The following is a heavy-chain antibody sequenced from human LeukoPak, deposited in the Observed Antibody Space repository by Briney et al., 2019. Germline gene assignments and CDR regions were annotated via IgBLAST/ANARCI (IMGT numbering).Heavy chain of an antibody. J-gene: IGHJ4*02. CDR2: IKSKTDGGTT. CDR3: TTTFTYYYGSGSPY. D-gene: IGHD3-10*01. Sequence: TGGSLRLSCAASGFTFSNAWMSWVRQAPGKGLEWVGRIKSKTDGGTTDYAAPVKGRFTISRDDSKNTLYLQMNSLKTEGTAVYYCTTTFTYYYGSGSPYWGQGTLVTVSS. CDR1: GFTFSNAW. V-gene: IGHV3-15*01.